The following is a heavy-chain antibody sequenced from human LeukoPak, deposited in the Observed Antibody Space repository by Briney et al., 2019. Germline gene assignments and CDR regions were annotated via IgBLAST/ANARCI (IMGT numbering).Heavy chain of an antibody. CDR2: IWYDGSNK. Sequence: GRSLRLSCAASGFTFSSYGMHWVRQAPGKGLEWVAVIWYDGSNKYYADSVKGRFTIPRDNSKNTLYLQMNSLRAEDTAVYYCARDRGSSGYYYYYYGMDVWGQGTTVTVSS. J-gene: IGHJ6*02. CDR3: ARDRGSSGYYYYYYGMDV. D-gene: IGHD3-22*01. CDR1: GFTFSSYG. V-gene: IGHV3-33*01.